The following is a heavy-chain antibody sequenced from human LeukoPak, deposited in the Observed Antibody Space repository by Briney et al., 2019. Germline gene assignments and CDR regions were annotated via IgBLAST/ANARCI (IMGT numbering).Heavy chain of an antibody. D-gene: IGHD1-26*01. V-gene: IGHV3-30-3*01. CDR2: ISYDGSNK. CDR1: GFTFSSYA. Sequence: GGSLRLSCAASGFTFSSYAMHWVRQAPGKGLEWVAVISYDGSNKYYADSVKGRFTISRDNSKNTLYLQMNSLRAEDTAVYYCAGDRFYHSGSFLDYWGQGTLVTVSS. J-gene: IGHJ4*02. CDR3: AGDRFYHSGSFLDY.